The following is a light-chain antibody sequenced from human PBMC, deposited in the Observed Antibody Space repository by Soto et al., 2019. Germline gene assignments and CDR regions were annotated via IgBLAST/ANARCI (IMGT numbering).Light chain of an antibody. J-gene: IGLJ3*02. CDR3: CSYAGSSTWV. Sequence: QSVLTQPASVSGSPGQSITISCTGTSSDVGTYNLVSWYQQRPGKAPKLMIYEVNKRPSGVSNRFSGSKSGNTASLTISGLQAEDEADYSFCSYAGSSTWVFGGGTKLTVL. CDR2: EVN. CDR1: SSDVGTYNL. V-gene: IGLV2-23*02.